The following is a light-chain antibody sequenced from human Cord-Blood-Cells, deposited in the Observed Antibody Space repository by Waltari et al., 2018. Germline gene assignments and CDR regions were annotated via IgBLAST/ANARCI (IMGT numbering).Light chain of an antibody. Sequence: DIPMTQSPSSLSASVGDRVTIPCRARQSISSYLNWYQQKPGKAPKLPISAASSLQSGVPSRFSGSGSGTDFTLTISSLQPEDFATYYCQQSYSTPRTFGQGTKVEIK. CDR3: QQSYSTPRT. J-gene: IGKJ1*01. CDR1: QSISSY. V-gene: IGKV1-39*01. CDR2: AAS.